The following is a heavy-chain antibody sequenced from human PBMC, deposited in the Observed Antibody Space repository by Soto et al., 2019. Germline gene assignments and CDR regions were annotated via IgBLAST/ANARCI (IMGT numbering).Heavy chain of an antibody. Sequence: GSLRLSCAASGFTFSDYYMSWIRQAPGKGLKWVSYISSSSSYTNYADSVKGRFTISRDNAKNSLYLQMNSLRAEDTAVYYCAREIAARPVRGYYYYGMDVWGQGATVTVSS. CDR1: GFTFSDYY. V-gene: IGHV3-11*06. CDR3: AREIAARPVRGYYYYGMDV. CDR2: ISSSSSYT. J-gene: IGHJ6*02. D-gene: IGHD6-6*01.